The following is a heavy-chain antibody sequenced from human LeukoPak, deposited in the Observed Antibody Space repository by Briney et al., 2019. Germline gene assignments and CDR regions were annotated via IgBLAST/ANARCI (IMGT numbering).Heavy chain of an antibody. CDR3: ASGPRPFDY. V-gene: IGHV4-39*01. J-gene: IGHJ4*02. CDR2: IYYSGST. CDR1: GGSISRSIYY. Sequence: SETLSLTCSVSGGSISRSIYYWGWIRQPPGKGLEWIGSIYYSGSTYYNPSLKSRVTISVDTSKNQFSLKLSSVTAADTAVYYCASGPRPFDYWGQGTLVTVSS.